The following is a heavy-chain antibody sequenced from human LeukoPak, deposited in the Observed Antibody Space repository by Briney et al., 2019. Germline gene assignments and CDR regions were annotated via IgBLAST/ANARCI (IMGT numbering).Heavy chain of an antibody. J-gene: IGHJ4*02. CDR2: IKREGSEK. CDR1: GFTFSNYW. CDR3: ARDVYYYDSSGDDF. Sequence: PGGSLRLSCAASGFTFSNYWMNWVRQAPGKGLEWVANIKREGSEKYYVDSLRGRFTIYRDNVKNSLHLQLSSLKADDTGINYLARDVYYYDSSGDDFWGQGTLVTVSS. V-gene: IGHV3-7*01. D-gene: IGHD3-22*01.